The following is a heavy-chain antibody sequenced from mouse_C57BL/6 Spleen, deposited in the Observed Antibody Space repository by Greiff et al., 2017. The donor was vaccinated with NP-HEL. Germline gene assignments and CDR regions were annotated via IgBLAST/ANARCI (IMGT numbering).Heavy chain of an antibody. CDR3: ARAGTMTSYYAMDY. CDR2: IYPGDGDT. CDR1: GYAFSSSW. Sequence: VHLVESGPELVKPGASVKISCKASGYAFSSSWMNWVKQRPGKGLEWIGRIYPGDGDTNYNGKFKGKATLTADKSSSTAYMQLSSLTSEDSAVYFCARAGTMTSYYAMDYWGQGTSVTVSS. V-gene: IGHV1-82*01. J-gene: IGHJ4*01. D-gene: IGHD2-4*01.